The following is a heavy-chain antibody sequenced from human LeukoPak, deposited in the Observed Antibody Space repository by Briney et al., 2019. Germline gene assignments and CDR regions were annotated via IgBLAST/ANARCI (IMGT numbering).Heavy chain of an antibody. CDR3: ASYPLCCSGGSCYFDY. CDR2: IIPILGIA. J-gene: IGHJ4*02. Sequence: ASVKVSCKASGGTFSSYAISWVRQAPGQGLEWMGRIIPILGIANYAQKFQGRVTITADKSTSTAYMELSSLRSEDTAVYYCASYPLCCSGGSCYFDYWGQGTLVTVSS. CDR1: GGTFSSYA. D-gene: IGHD2-15*01. V-gene: IGHV1-69*04.